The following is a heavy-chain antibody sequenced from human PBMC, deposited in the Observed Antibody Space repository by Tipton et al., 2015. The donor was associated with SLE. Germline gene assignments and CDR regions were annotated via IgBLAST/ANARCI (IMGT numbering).Heavy chain of an antibody. CDR3: ARGFRMVQGVITQRGDWFDP. D-gene: IGHD3-10*01. V-gene: IGHV4-34*01. CDR1: GGSFSAYY. Sequence: LRLSCAIYGGSFSAYYWSWIRQPPGKGLEWIGEINHSGSTNYNPSLKSRVTISVDTSKNQFSLKLSSVTAADTAVYYCARGFRMVQGVITQRGDWFDPWGQGTLVTVSS. CDR2: INHSGST. J-gene: IGHJ5*02.